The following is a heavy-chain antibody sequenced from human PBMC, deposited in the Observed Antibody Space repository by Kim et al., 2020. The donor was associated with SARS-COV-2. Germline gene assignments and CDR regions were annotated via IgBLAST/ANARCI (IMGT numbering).Heavy chain of an antibody. CDR1: GDSTSGSNFF. CDR3: ARHATHLSTFDF. J-gene: IGHJ4*02. CDR2: IYYNGNT. Sequence: SETLSLTCSVSGDSTSGSNFFWGWVRQAPGRGLERIASIYYNGNTFYNPSLKSRVSISVDVSVIQISLRPYSVTAADTGVYFCARHATHLSTFDFWGQGT. V-gene: IGHV4-39*01.